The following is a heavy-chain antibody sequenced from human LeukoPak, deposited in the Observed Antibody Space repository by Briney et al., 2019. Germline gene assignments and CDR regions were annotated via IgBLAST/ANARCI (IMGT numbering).Heavy chain of an antibody. CDR3: AKSGWLRLDY. Sequence: GGPLRLSSAASGFTFSSYAMSWVRQAPGKGLEWVSAISGSGGSTYYADSVKGRFTISRDNSKNTLYLQMNSLRAEDTAVYYCAKSGWLRLDYWGQGTLVTVSS. D-gene: IGHD5-12*01. J-gene: IGHJ4*02. CDR2: ISGSGGST. V-gene: IGHV3-23*01. CDR1: GFTFSSYA.